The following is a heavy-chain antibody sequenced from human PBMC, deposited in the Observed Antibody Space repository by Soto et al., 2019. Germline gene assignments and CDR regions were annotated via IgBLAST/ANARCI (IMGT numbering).Heavy chain of an antibody. CDR2: IIPIFGTA. CDR3: ARWDYDFWSGSSPPLYYYYGMDV. CDR1: GGTFSSYA. J-gene: IGHJ6*02. Sequence: ASVKVSCKASGGTFSSYAISWVRQAPGQGLEWMGGIIPIFGTANYAQKFQGRVTITADESTSTAYMELSSLGSEDTAVYYCARWDYDFWSGSSPPLYYYYGMDVWGQGTTVTVSS. V-gene: IGHV1-69*13. D-gene: IGHD3-3*01.